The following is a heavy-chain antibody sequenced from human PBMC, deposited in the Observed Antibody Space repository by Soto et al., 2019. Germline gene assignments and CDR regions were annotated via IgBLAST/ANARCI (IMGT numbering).Heavy chain of an antibody. J-gene: IGHJ4*02. D-gene: IGHD3-10*01. CDR1: GFTFSRSA. Sequence: EVQLLESGGGLIQPGGSLRLSCAASGFTFSRSAMNWVRQAPGKGLVWVSSIRGSGGSTFYADSVQGRFTISRDNSNNTLYLQMNSPGAEDTAVYYCANDSHYSGSGSLDYWGQGTLVTVSS. V-gene: IGHV3-23*01. CDR3: ANDSHYSGSGSLDY. CDR2: IRGSGGST.